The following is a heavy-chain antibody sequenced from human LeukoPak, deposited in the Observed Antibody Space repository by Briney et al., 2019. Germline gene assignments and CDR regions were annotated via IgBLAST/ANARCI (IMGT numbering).Heavy chain of an antibody. J-gene: IGHJ4*02. V-gene: IGHV3-13*04. CDR2: IGTAGDT. Sequence: PGGSLRLSCAASGFTFSNYDIHWVRQATGKGLEWVSAIGTAGDTYYPGSVKGRFTISRENAKNSLYLQMNSLRAGDTAVYYCARAVNYYDSSGYHPYFDYWGQRTLVTVSS. D-gene: IGHD3-22*01. CDR3: ARAVNYYDSSGYHPYFDY. CDR1: GFTFSNYD.